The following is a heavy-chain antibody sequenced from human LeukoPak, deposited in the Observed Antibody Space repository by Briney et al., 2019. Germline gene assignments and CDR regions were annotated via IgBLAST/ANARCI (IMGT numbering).Heavy chain of an antibody. CDR1: GFTFSGYW. J-gene: IGHJ4*02. D-gene: IGHD1-26*01. Sequence: PGGSLRLSCAASGFTFSGYWMTWVRQAPGKGLEWVSSISSSSSYIYYADSVKGRFTISGDNAKNSLYLQMNSLRAEDTAVYYCARGGYSGSYPSFDYWGQGTLVTVSS. V-gene: IGHV3-21*01. CDR2: ISSSSSYI. CDR3: ARGGYSGSYPSFDY.